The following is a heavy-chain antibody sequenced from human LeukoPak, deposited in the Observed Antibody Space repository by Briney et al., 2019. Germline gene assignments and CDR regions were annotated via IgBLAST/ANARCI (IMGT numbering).Heavy chain of an antibody. V-gene: IGHV4-4*07. Sequence: SETLSLACTVSGASINTYFWSWFRQPAGKGLEWIGRIHASGTTNYNPSLKSRVSMSIDVSKNQFSLRLNSVTAADTAVFYCARDIGSRVWGKGTTVIVSS. J-gene: IGHJ6*04. D-gene: IGHD1-26*01. CDR2: IHASGTT. CDR3: ARDIGSRV. CDR1: GASINTYF.